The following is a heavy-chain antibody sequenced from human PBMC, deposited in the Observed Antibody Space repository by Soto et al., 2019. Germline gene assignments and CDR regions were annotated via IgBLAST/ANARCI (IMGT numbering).Heavy chain of an antibody. V-gene: IGHV3-23*01. CDR3: AKRDSGSGRSPPLINY. CDR2: VGGGGDNI. CDR1: GFTFSIYS. D-gene: IGHD3-10*01. Sequence: QLLESGGGLVQPGGSLRLSCADSGFTFSIYSMNWVRQAPGKGLQWVATVGGGGDNIFYADSVNVRFTSSRDDSQNMVFLQMNRLRPEDTAVYFCAKRDSGSGRSPPLINYWGQGTLVTVSS. J-gene: IGHJ4*02.